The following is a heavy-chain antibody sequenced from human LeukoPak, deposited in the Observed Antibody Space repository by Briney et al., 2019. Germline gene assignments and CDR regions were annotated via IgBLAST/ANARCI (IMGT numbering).Heavy chain of an antibody. J-gene: IGHJ4*02. CDR3: ARDGYGSGSYYDY. CDR2: IKQLGNEM. CDR1: GFRFGSYW. D-gene: IGHD3-10*01. V-gene: IGHV3-7*01. Sequence: GGSLRLSCAASGFRFGSYWMTWARQAPGKGLEWVAMIKQLGNEMYYVDSVKGRFTISRDDAENSVYLQMNSLRVEDTAIYYCARDGYGSGSYYDYWGQGTLVTVSS.